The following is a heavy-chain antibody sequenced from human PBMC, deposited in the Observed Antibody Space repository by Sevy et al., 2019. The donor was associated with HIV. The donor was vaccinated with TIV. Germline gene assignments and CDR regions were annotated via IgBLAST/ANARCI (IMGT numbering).Heavy chain of an antibody. CDR2: ISVTSART. V-gene: IGHV3-23*01. D-gene: IGHD1-1*01. CDR3: AKDPNDYFHSFDF. CDR1: GFTFSNYG. Sequence: GGSLRLSCVGSGFTFSNYGMTWVRQAPGKELEWVSSISVTSARTYYADSVRGRFTVSRDNSENTLYLQMNSLRAEDTAVYYCAKDPNDYFHSFDFWGQGTLVTVSS. J-gene: IGHJ3*01.